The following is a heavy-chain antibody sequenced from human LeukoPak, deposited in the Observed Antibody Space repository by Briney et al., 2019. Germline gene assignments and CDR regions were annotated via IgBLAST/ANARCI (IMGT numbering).Heavy chain of an antibody. J-gene: IGHJ4*02. CDR3: AKAGGWTNYFDY. CDR2: ISAGGGST. D-gene: IGHD6-19*01. CDR1: GFTFSSYG. V-gene: IGHV3-23*01. Sequence: GGSLRLSCAASGFTFSSYGMTWVRQAPGKGLEWVSAISAGGGSTYYADSVKGRFTISRDNSKNTLYLQLNSLRAEDTAVYYCAKAGGWTNYFDYWGQGTLVTVSS.